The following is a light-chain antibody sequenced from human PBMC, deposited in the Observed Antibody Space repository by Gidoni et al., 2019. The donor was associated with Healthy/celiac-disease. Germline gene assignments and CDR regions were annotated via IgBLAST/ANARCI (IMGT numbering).Light chain of an antibody. CDR2: KAS. V-gene: IGKV1-5*03. CDR1: QSISSW. CDR3: QQYNSYSYT. J-gene: IGKJ2*01. Sequence: DIQMTQSPSTLSASVGDRVTITCRASQSISSWLAWYQQKQGKAPKLLIYKASSVESGVPSRFSGSGSGTEFTLTISSRQPDDFATYYCQQYNSYSYTFGQXTKLEIK.